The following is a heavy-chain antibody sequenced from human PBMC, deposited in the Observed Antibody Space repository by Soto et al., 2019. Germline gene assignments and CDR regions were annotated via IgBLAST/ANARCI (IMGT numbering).Heavy chain of an antibody. CDR1: GGSFSGYY. J-gene: IGHJ4*02. V-gene: IGHV4-34*01. CDR3: AGRSGSYDY. D-gene: IGHD3-3*01. CDR2: INHSGST. Sequence: SETLSLTCAVYGGSFSGYYWSWIRQPPGKGLEWIGEINHSGSTNYNPSLKSRVTISVDTSKNQFSLKLSSVTAAVTAVYYCAGRSGSYDYWGQGTLVTVSS.